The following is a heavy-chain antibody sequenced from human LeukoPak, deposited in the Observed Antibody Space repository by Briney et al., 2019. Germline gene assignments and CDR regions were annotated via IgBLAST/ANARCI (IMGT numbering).Heavy chain of an antibody. V-gene: IGHV3-11*04. J-gene: IGHJ5*02. CDR3: ARGRRYSSGWYYYWFDP. Sequence: GGSLRLSCAASGFTFSDYYMTWIRQAPGKGLEWVSYISSSGITIYYADSVKGRFTISRDNAKKSLYLEMNSLRAEDTAVYYCARGRRYSSGWYYYWFDPWGQGTLVTVSS. CDR1: GFTFSDYY. CDR2: ISSSGITI. D-gene: IGHD6-19*01.